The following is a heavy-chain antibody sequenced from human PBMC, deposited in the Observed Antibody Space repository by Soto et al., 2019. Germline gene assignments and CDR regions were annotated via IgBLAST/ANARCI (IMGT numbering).Heavy chain of an antibody. V-gene: IGHV3-11*06. CDR1: GFTFSDYY. Sequence: GGSLSLSCAASGFTFSDYYMSWIRQAPGKGLEWVSYISSSSSYTSYADSVKGRFSISRDNIKNFLYLQMDSLRAEDTAIYYCAGKQWEPSGNYYFDSWGQGVLVTVSS. J-gene: IGHJ4*02. D-gene: IGHD1-26*01. CDR2: ISSSSSYT. CDR3: AGKQWEPSGNYYFDS.